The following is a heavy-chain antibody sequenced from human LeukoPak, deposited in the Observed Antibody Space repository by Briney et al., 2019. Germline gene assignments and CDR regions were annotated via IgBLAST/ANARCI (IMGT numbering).Heavy chain of an antibody. CDR1: GYSFTSYW. Sequence: GESLKISCKGSGYSFTSYWIGWVRQMPGKGLEWMGIIYPGDSDTRYSPSFQGQVTISADKSISTAYLQWSSLKASDTAMYYRARQGAAGIAVAGTRDNWFDPWGQGTLVTVSS. D-gene: IGHD6-19*01. CDR2: IYPGDSDT. J-gene: IGHJ5*02. CDR3: ARQGAAGIAVAGTRDNWFDP. V-gene: IGHV5-51*01.